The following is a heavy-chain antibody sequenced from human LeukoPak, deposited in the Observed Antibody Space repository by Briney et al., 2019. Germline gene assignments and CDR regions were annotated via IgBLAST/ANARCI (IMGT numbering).Heavy chain of an antibody. V-gene: IGHV3-48*04. CDR1: GFTFTTYS. D-gene: IGHD1-26*01. CDR2: ISSSGSTI. J-gene: IGHJ4*02. Sequence: GGSLRLSCAASGFTFTTYSMNWVRQAPGKGLEWVSYISSSGSTIYYADSVKGRFTISRDNAKNSLYLQMNSLRAEDTAVYYRARDLAGGADFDYWGQGTLVTVSS. CDR3: ARDLAGGADFDY.